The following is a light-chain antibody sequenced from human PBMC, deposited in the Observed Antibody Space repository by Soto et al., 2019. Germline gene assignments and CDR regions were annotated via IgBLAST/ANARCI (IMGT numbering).Light chain of an antibody. Sequence: QSVLTQPASVSGSPGQSITISCSGTMRDVGAYNLVSWYQQHPGTAPKLIIYEVRNRPSGISSRFSGSRSGNTASLTISGLQPEDEGDYYCSAYTARSTLVFGGGTKLTVL. CDR3: SAYTARSTLV. V-gene: IGLV2-14*01. CDR1: MRDVGAYNL. J-gene: IGLJ3*02. CDR2: EVR.